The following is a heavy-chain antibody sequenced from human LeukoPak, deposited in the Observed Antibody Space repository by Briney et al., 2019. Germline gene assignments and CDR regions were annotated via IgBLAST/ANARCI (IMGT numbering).Heavy chain of an antibody. Sequence: SLKVSCTASEGSFNDHAINCVRQAPGQGLEWMGRIIPIVDIPNYAQQFQGRVTITADKSTTTAHMELSSLRSEDTAVYYCARDTNGDYVSADNWGQGTLVTVSA. CDR3: ARDTNGDYVSADN. J-gene: IGHJ4*02. CDR2: IIPIVDIP. CDR1: EGSFNDHA. D-gene: IGHD4-17*01. V-gene: IGHV1-69*04.